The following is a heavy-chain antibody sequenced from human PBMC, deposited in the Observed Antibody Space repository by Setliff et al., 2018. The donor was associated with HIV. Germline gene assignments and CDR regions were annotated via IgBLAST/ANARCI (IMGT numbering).Heavy chain of an antibody. Sequence: SETLSLTCAVYGTSLNTYYWTWIRYTPGRGLQWIGQIDHSGSTNYNPSLKSRVTRSVDASKNQFSLNVKSVTAADTATYYCARFGYSIDLRRLDYWGQGAQVTVSS. J-gene: IGHJ4*02. V-gene: IGHV4-34*01. CDR1: GTSLNTYY. CDR3: ARFGYSIDLRRLDY. D-gene: IGHD6-13*01. CDR2: IDHSGST.